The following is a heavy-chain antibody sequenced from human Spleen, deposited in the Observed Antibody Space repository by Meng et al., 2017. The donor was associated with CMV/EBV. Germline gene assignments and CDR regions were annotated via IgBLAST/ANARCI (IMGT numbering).Heavy chain of an antibody. V-gene: IGHV3-21*01. CDR2: ISSSSSYI. CDR1: GFTFSSYS. Sequence: GGPLRLSCAASGFTFSSYSMNWVRQAPGKGLEWVSSISSSSSYIYYADSVKGRFTISRDNAKNSLYLQMNSLRAEDTAVYYCARVPQSGSYYFDYWGQGTLVTVSS. D-gene: IGHD1-26*01. CDR3: ARVPQSGSYYFDY. J-gene: IGHJ4*02.